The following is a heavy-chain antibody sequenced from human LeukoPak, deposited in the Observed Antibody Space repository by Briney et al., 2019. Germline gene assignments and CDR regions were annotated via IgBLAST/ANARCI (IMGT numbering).Heavy chain of an antibody. V-gene: IGHV4-61*05. Sequence: SETLSLTCTVSGGSISSSSYYWSWIRQPPGKGLEWIGYIYYSGSTNYNPSLKSRVTISVDTSKNQFSLKLSSVTAADTAVYYCARARVDDSSGYLFDYWGQGTLVTVSS. CDR2: IYYSGST. CDR3: ARARVDDSSGYLFDY. D-gene: IGHD3-22*01. J-gene: IGHJ4*02. CDR1: GGSISSSSYY.